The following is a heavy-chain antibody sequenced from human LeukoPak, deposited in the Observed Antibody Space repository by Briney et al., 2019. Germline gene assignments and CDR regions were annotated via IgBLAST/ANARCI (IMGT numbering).Heavy chain of an antibody. J-gene: IGHJ4*02. CDR2: IIPIFGTA. D-gene: IGHD3-16*01. CDR3: ARGVGGGVIPTSDY. Sequence: SVKVSCKASGGTFSSYAISWVRQAPGQGLEWMGGIIPIFGTANYAQKFQGRVTITRDTSASTAYMELSSLRSEDTAVYYCARGVGGGVIPTSDYWGQGTLVTVSS. V-gene: IGHV1-69*05. CDR1: GGTFSSYA.